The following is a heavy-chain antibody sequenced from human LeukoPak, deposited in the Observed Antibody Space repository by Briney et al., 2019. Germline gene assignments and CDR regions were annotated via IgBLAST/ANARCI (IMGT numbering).Heavy chain of an antibody. CDR1: GGSFSGYY. CDR3: AKGDSSGWYAYYFDY. J-gene: IGHJ4*02. Sequence: LSLTCAVYGGSFSGYYWSWIRQPPGKGLEWVSYISSSGSTIYYADSVKGRFTISRDNAKNSLYLQMNSLRPEDTALYYCAKGDSSGWYAYYFDYWGQGTLVTVSA. CDR2: ISSSGSTI. V-gene: IGHV3-11*01. D-gene: IGHD6-19*01.